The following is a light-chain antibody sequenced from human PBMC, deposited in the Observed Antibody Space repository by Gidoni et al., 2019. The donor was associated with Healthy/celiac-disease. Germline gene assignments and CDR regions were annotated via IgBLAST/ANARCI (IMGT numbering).Light chain of an antibody. V-gene: IGLV2-14*03. CDR3: SSYTSSSTLYV. CDR2: DVS. CDR1: SSDVGGYNY. Sequence: LTQPASVSGSPGQSITISCTGTSSDVGGYNYVSWYQQQPGKAPKLMIYDVSNRASGVSNRFSGSKSGNTASLTISGLQAEDEADYYCSSYTSSSTLYVFGTGTKVTVL. J-gene: IGLJ1*01.